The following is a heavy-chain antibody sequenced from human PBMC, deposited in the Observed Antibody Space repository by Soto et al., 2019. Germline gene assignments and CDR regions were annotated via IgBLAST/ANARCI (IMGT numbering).Heavy chain of an antibody. CDR1: GYSISSVYY. D-gene: IGHD2-15*01. CDR3: ASGGTLRIGYYYYYSSMDV. Sequence: SETLSLTCVVSGYSISSVYYWGWIRQPPGQGLEWIGSIYHSGSTYYNPSRKSLVTISVDTSKNQFSLKLSSVTAADTAVYYCASGGTLRIGYYYYYSSMDVWGQGATVTVSS. V-gene: IGHV4-38-2*01. J-gene: IGHJ6*02. CDR2: IYHSGST.